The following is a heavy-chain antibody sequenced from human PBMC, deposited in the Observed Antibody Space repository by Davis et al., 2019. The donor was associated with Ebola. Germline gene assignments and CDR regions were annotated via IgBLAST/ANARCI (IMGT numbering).Heavy chain of an antibody. D-gene: IGHD1-26*01. J-gene: IGHJ5*02. CDR3: ARDKDSGSYSNWFDP. CDR2: ISRSGSTI. V-gene: IGHV3-48*04. CDR1: GFTFSSYG. Sequence: GESLKISCAASGFTFSSYGMHWVRQAPGKGLEWVSYISRSGSTIYYADSVKGRFPISRDNAKKSLYLQMSSLRAEDTAVYYCARDKDSGSYSNWFDPWGQGTLVTVSS.